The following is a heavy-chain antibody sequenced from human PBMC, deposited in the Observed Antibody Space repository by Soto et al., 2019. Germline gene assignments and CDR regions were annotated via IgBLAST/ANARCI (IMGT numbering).Heavy chain of an antibody. CDR1: GFNFSTYW. D-gene: IGHD1-26*01. V-gene: IGHV3-74*01. Sequence: EVHLVESGGGLVQPGGCLRLSCATSGFNFSTYWVHWVRQVPGKGLVWVSRINSDGTITDYADSVKGRFTTSRDNAKKTLYLEMNSLRADDTAIYYCTRDGGGRYYGGCDNWGQGTLVTVSS. J-gene: IGHJ4*02. CDR2: INSDGTIT. CDR3: TRDGGGRYYGGCDN.